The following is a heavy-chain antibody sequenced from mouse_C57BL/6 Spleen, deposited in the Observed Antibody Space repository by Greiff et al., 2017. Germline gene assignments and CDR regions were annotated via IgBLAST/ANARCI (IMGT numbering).Heavy chain of an antibody. D-gene: IGHD2-3*01. J-gene: IGHJ4*01. Sequence: EVMLVESEGGLVQPGSSMKLSCTASGFTFSDYYMAWVRQVPEKGLEWVANINYDGSSTYYLDSLKSRFIISRDNAKNILYLQMSSLKSEDTATYYCARGGWLLAMDYWGQGTSVTVSS. CDR3: ARGGWLLAMDY. CDR1: GFTFSDYY. CDR2: INYDGSST. V-gene: IGHV5-16*01.